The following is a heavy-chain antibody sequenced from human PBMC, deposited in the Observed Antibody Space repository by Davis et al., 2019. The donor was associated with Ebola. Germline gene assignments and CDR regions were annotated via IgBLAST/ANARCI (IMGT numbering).Heavy chain of an antibody. J-gene: IGHJ4*02. CDR3: ARDLFSAIVGATTIDY. V-gene: IGHV1-24*01. CDR1: GYTLTELS. CDR2: FDPEDGET. Sequence: AASVKVSCKVSGYTLTELSMHWVRQAPGKGLEWMGGFDPEDGETIYAQKFQGRVTMTEDTSTDTAYMELSSLRSEDTAVYYCARDLFSAIVGATTIDYWGQGTLVTVSS. D-gene: IGHD1-26*01.